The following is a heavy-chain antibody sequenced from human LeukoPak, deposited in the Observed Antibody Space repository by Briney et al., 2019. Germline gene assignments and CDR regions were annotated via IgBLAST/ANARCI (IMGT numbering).Heavy chain of an antibody. CDR2: IYYSGNT. CDR3: VKWQYCGNNCYFSAFDM. Sequence: SESLSLTCTVSGVSITTNYLSWIRQPPGMGLEWIGYIYYSGNTNNKPSLKGRFTISVDTSRNQFYLKLSSVTAADTAVYYCVKWQYCGNNCYFSAFDMWGQGTVVTVSS. V-gene: IGHV4-59*01. J-gene: IGHJ3*02. D-gene: IGHD2-21*01. CDR1: GVSITTNY.